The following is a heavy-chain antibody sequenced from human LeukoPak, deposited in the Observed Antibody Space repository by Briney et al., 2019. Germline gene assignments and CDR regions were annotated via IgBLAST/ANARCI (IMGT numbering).Heavy chain of an antibody. CDR3: AKGGGYWGAGFDY. J-gene: IGHJ4*02. Sequence: GGSLRLSCAASGFTFSLYAMNWVRQAPGKGLEWASSITGGHYATYNTDSVKGRFTISRDNAKNTLYLQMNSLRPEDTAVYYCAKGGGYWGAGFDYWGQGSLVTVSS. D-gene: IGHD6-25*01. CDR2: ITGGHYAT. CDR1: GFTFSLYA. V-gene: IGHV3-23*01.